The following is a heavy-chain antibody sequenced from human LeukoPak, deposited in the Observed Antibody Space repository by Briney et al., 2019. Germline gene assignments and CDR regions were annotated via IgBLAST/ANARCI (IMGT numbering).Heavy chain of an antibody. CDR2: IYHSGST. CDR3: ARATGSHFDY. Sequence: PGGSLRLSCAASGFTFSSYWMSWVRQPPGKGLEWIGEIYHSGSTNYNSSLKSRVTLSVDKSKKQFSLKLSSVTVADTAVYYCARATGSHFDYWGQGTLVTVSS. J-gene: IGHJ4*02. CDR1: GFTFSSYW. D-gene: IGHD3-10*01. V-gene: IGHV4-4*02.